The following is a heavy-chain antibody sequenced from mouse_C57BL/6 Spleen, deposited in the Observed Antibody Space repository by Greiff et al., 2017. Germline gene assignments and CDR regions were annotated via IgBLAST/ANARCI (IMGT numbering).Heavy chain of an antibody. CDR3: ARRRVYDDAMDY. D-gene: IGHD2-12*01. V-gene: IGHV5-9*01. CDR2: ISGGGGNT. CDR1: GFTFSSYT. J-gene: IGHJ4*01. Sequence: DVQLVESGGGLVKPGGSLKLSCAASGFTFSSYTMSWVRQTPEKRLEWVATISGGGGNTYYPASVKGRITISRDNAKNTLYLQMSSLRSEDTALYYCARRRVYDDAMDYWGQGTSVTVSS.